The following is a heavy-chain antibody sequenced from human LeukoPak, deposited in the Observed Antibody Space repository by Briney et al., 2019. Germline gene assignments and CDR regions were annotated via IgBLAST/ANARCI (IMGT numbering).Heavy chain of an antibody. V-gene: IGHV3-7*05. J-gene: IGHJ4*02. D-gene: IGHD1/OR15-1a*01. Sequence: GGSLRLSCAASGFTFSGSWMTWVRQAPGKGLEWVAHIKEDGSDKYYVDSVTGRFTISRDNTKNSLYLQMSSLRAEDTAVYYCATWNSDWEFAYWGQGTLASVSS. CDR2: IKEDGSDK. CDR1: GFTFSGSW. CDR3: ATWNSDWEFAY.